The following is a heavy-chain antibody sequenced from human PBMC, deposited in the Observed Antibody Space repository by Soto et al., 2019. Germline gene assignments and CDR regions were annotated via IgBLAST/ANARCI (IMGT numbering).Heavy chain of an antibody. CDR3: ARIRQLLFVS. CDR1: GFTFRVYA. D-gene: IGHD2-2*01. Sequence: PGGSLRLSCAASGFTFRVYAMRWFRQAPGGGLEWVSAIGGTGNTTYYADSVKGRFTIARDNSRDTLYLQMTSLRVEDTAVYYCARIRQLLFVSWGQGTLVTGSS. J-gene: IGHJ4*02. V-gene: IGHV3-23*01. CDR2: IGGTGNTT.